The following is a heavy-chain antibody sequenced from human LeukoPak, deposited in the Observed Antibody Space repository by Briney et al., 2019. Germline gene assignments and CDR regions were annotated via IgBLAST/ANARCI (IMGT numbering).Heavy chain of an antibody. Sequence: PGGSLRLSCSASGLTFLTYAMHWVRQAPGKGLEYVSAISSNGGSTYYADSVKGRFTISRDNSKNMLFLQMSSLILEDTALYYCVKDMAARPHYYYAMDVWGQGTTVTVTS. D-gene: IGHD6-6*01. J-gene: IGHJ6*02. CDR3: VKDMAARPHYYYAMDV. CDR1: GLTFLTYA. V-gene: IGHV3-64D*09. CDR2: ISSNGGST.